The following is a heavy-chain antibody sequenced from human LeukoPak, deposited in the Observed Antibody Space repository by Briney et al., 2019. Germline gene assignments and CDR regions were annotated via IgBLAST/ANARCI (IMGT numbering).Heavy chain of an antibody. D-gene: IGHD3-10*02. CDR1: GGSISPYY. Sequence: SETLSLTCTVSGGSISPYYWSWIRQPPGKGLEWLGYIYYSGNTEYKPSLKSRVAMPVDTSKNQFSLRLSSVTAADTAVYYCARSTGSTMFIDYWGQGTLVTDSS. CDR3: ARSTGSTMFIDY. V-gene: IGHV4-59*01. J-gene: IGHJ4*02. CDR2: IYYSGNT.